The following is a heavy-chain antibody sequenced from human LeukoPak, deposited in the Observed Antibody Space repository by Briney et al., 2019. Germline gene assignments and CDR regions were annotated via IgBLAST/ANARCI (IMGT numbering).Heavy chain of an antibody. V-gene: IGHV4-4*07. CDR3: ARASYSYDISGWVPFDY. D-gene: IGHD3-22*01. CDR2: IYTSGST. CDR1: GGSVSSYY. J-gene: IGHJ4*02. Sequence: SETLSLTCTVSGGSVSSYYWSWIRQPAGKGLEWIGRIYTSGSTTYNPSLKSRVTISGDTSENQFSLRLSSVTAADTAVYYCARASYSYDISGWVPFDYWGQGTLVTVSS.